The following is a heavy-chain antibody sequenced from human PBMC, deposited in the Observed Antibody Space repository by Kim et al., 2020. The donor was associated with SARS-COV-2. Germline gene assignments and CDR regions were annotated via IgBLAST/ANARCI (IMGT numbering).Heavy chain of an antibody. CDR2: N. CDR3: TKVVELGRGFHY. V-gene: IGHV6-1*01. J-gene: IGHJ4*02. Sequence: NDYAPSVKSRITTTPATSKNHFSLQLNSVPPEDTAVYYCTKVVELGRGFHYWGQGTLVTVSS. D-gene: IGHD1-1*01.